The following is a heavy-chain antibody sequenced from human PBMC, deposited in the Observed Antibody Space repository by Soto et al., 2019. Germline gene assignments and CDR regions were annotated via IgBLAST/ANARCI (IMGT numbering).Heavy chain of an antibody. D-gene: IGHD3-3*01. Sequence: GGSLRLSCAASGFTFSSYGMHWVRQAPGKGLEWVAVIWYDGSNKYYADSVKGRFTISRDNSKNTLYLQMNSLRAKDTAVYYCARDRGYDFWSGYDAFDIWGQGTMVTVSS. V-gene: IGHV3-33*08. J-gene: IGHJ3*02. CDR1: GFTFSSYG. CDR2: IWYDGSNK. CDR3: ARDRGYDFWSGYDAFDI.